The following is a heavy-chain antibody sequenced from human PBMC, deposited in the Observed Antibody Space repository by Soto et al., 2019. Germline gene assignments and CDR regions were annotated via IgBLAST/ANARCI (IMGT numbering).Heavy chain of an antibody. CDR3: ARTDYGTAYFDH. CDR1: GYSISSGNHY. D-gene: IGHD3-10*01. CDR2: IFYSGTA. V-gene: IGHV4-30-4*01. Sequence: KAXEALSLTCTVSGYSISSGNHYWSWIRQPPGKGLEWIGYIFYSGTAYYNPSLKSRLTISVDTSKNQFSLKLSSVTAADTAVYYCARTDYGTAYFDHWGQGSLATVSS. J-gene: IGHJ4*02.